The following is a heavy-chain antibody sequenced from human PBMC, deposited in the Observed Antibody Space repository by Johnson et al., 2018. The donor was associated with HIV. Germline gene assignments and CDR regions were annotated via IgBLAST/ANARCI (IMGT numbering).Heavy chain of an antibody. J-gene: IGHJ3*02. D-gene: IGHD2-15*01. CDR3: VTLVVAPPFDI. Sequence: VQLVESGGGVVRPGGSLRLSCAASGFTFDDYGMHWVRQAPGKGLEWVAVISYDGSSKYYADSVKGRFTISRDNSKNTLYLQMNSLRAEDTAVYYCVTLVVAPPFDIWGQGTMVTVSS. V-gene: IGHV3-30*03. CDR2: ISYDGSSK. CDR1: GFTFDDYG.